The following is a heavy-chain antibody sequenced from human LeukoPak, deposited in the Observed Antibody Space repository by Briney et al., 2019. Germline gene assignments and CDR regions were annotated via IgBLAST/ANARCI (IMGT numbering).Heavy chain of an antibody. Sequence: GGSLRLSCAASGFTFSSYAMSWVRQAPGKGLEWVSAISGSGGSTYYADSVKGRFTISRDNSKNTLYLQMNSLRAEDTAVYYCATQYCYDSSGYYLREDAFDIWGQGTMVTVSS. V-gene: IGHV3-23*01. D-gene: IGHD3-22*01. CDR2: ISGSGGST. J-gene: IGHJ3*02. CDR3: ATQYCYDSSGYYLREDAFDI. CDR1: GFTFSSYA.